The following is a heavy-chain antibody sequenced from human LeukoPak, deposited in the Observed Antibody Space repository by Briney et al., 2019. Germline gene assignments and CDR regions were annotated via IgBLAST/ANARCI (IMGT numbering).Heavy chain of an antibody. CDR2: ISGYNGNT. D-gene: IGHD2-21*01. CDR1: LYTLTSYG. Sequence: ASVKVSCKAFLYTLTSYGVSWMRRAPGQGLEWMGWISGYNGNTKYAQKIQGRVTMTMDTSTNTAYMELTSLRSDDTAMYYCARNQGLSPSLWDYWGQGTLITVSS. V-gene: IGHV1-18*01. CDR3: ARNQGLSPSLWDY. J-gene: IGHJ4*02.